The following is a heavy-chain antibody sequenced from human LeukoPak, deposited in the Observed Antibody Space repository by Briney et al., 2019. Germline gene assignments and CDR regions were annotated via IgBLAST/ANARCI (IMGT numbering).Heavy chain of an antibody. D-gene: IGHD2-15*01. CDR1: GFTFSSYA. J-gene: IGHJ3*02. CDR3: AKGQYCSGGSCYPPDAFDI. V-gene: IGHV3-23*01. CDR2: ISGSGGST. Sequence: GGSLRLSCAASGFTFSSYAMSWVRQAPGKGLEWVSAISGSGGSTYYADSVKGRFTISRDNSKNTLYLQMNSLRAEDTAVYYCAKGQYCSGGSCYPPDAFDIWGQGTMVTVSS.